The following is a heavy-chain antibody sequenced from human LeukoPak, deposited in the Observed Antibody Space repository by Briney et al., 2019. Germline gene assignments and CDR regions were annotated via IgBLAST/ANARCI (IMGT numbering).Heavy chain of an antibody. CDR1: GFTFRTHA. CDR3: ANQYPG. V-gene: IGHV3-23*01. Sequence: GGSLRLSCAASGFTFRTHAMSWVRQAPGKGLDCVSAISGDGGTTYYADSVKGRFTISRDNSKNTLYLQMNSLRAEDTAVYYCANQYPGWGQGTLVTVSS. J-gene: IGHJ4*02. CDR2: ISGDGGTT. D-gene: IGHD4-11*01.